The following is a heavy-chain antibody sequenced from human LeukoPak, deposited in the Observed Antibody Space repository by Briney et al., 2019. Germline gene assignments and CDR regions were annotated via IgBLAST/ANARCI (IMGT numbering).Heavy chain of an antibody. V-gene: IGHV3-48*01. Sequence: SGGSLRLSCAASGFTFSSYGMHWVRQAPGKGLEWVSYISSSSSTIYYADSVKGRFTISRDNAKNSLYLQMNSLRAEDTAVYYCATMGSVPSLRQIDIVLMVDAFDIWGQGTMVTVSS. D-gene: IGHD2-8*01. CDR3: ATMGSVPSLRQIDIVLMVDAFDI. J-gene: IGHJ3*02. CDR1: GFTFSSYG. CDR2: ISSSSSTI.